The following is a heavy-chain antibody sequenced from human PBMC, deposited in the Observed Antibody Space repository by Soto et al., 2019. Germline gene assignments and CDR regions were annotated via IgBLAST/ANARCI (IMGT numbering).Heavy chain of an antibody. Sequence: EVQLVESGGGLVKHGGSVRLSCEASGFTFTSDSMTWVRQAPGKGLEWVSSISSHGRDIFYADSVKGRFTISRDNAKDSLHLQMNSLTGEDSAVYYCARGAALAGKLDLWGQGTLVTVSS. CDR2: ISSHGRDI. CDR1: GFTFTSDS. J-gene: IGHJ4*02. D-gene: IGHD6-19*01. V-gene: IGHV3-21*06. CDR3: ARGAALAGKLDL.